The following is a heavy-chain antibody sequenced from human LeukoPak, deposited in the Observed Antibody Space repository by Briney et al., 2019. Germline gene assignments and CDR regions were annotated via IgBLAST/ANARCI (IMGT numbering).Heavy chain of an antibody. D-gene: IGHD5-12*01. CDR3: ATSGYCREWFDS. V-gene: IGHV6-1*01. Sequence: SQTLSLTCAISGESVSSNSATWNWIRQSPSRGLEWLGRTYYRSKWYNDYAESVRSRIVINPDTSKNQFSLQLNSVTPEDTAVYYCATSGYCREWFDSWGQGTLVTVSS. J-gene: IGHJ5*01. CDR2: TYYRSKWYN. CDR1: GESVSSNSAT.